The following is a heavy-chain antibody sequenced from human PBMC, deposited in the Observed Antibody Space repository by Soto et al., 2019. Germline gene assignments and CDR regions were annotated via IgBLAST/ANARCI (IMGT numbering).Heavy chain of an antibody. J-gene: IGHJ4*02. V-gene: IGHV3-48*01. CDR1: GFTFSSYS. CDR2: ISSSGRTI. Sequence: GGSLRLSCAASGFTFSSYSMNWVRQAPGKELEWLSYISSSGRTIYYVASVKGRFTVSRDNAKNSLYLQMDSLRAEDTAVYYCARDRYGDYVTDYWGQGTLVTVSS. D-gene: IGHD4-17*01. CDR3: ARDRYGDYVTDY.